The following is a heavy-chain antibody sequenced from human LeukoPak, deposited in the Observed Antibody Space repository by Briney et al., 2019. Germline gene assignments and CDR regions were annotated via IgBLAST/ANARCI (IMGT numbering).Heavy chain of an antibody. V-gene: IGHV3-7*01. D-gene: IGHD3-3*01. CDR2: IKHDGSDK. CDR1: GFTFYNYW. Sequence: GGSLRLSCAGSGFTFYNYWVTWVRQAPGKGLEWVASIKHDGSDKDYVASVKGRFTVSRDNAKNSFHLQMNSLRAEDTAIYYCARDLYYDFWSGYLDFWGQGTLVIVSS. CDR3: ARDLYYDFWSGYLDF. J-gene: IGHJ4*02.